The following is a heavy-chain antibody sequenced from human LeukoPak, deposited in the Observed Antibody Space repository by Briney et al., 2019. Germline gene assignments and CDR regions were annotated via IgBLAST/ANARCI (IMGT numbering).Heavy chain of an antibody. CDR3: AHRSGLAATGTFDY. D-gene: IGHD6-13*01. CDR1: GFSLSTSGVG. CDR2: LYWNDDK. J-gene: IGHJ4*02. Sequence: SGPTLVNPTQTLTLTCTFSGFSLSTSGVGVGWIRQSPGKALEWLALLYWNDDKRYSPSLKSRRTITKDTSKNQVVLTMTNMHPVDTATYYCAHRSGLAATGTFDYWGQGTLVTVSS. V-gene: IGHV2-5*01.